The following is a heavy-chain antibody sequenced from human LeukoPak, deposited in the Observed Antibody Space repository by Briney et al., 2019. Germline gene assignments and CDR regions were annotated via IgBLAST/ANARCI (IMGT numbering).Heavy chain of an antibody. V-gene: IGHV3-23*01. D-gene: IGHD6-13*01. J-gene: IGHJ4*02. CDR2: ISGSGGST. CDR3: AKDHGSWYVSELYFDY. CDR1: GFTFSSYA. Sequence: PGGSLRLSCAASGFTFSSYAMSWVRQAPGKGLEWVSAISGSGGSTYYADSVKGRFTISRDNSKNTLYLQMNSLRAEDTAVYYCAKDHGSWYVSELYFDYWGQRTLVTVSS.